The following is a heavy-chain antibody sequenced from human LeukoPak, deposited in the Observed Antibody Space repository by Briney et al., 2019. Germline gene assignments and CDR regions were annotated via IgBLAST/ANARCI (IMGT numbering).Heavy chain of an antibody. CDR2: IIPIFGTA. D-gene: IGHD2-2*01. J-gene: IGHJ4*02. CDR3: ARDGALGYCSSTSCYGLGYDY. Sequence: SVKVSCKASGGTFSSYAISWVRQAPGQGLEWMGGIIPIFGTANYAQKFQGRVTITADESTSTAYMELSSLRSEDTAVYYRARDGALGYCSSTSCYGLGYDYWGQGTLVTVSS. CDR1: GGTFSSYA. V-gene: IGHV1-69*13.